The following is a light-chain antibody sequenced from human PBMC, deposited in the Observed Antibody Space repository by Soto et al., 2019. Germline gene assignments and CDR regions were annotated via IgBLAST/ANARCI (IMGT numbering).Light chain of an antibody. J-gene: IGKJ5*01. CDR2: SAF. CDR1: QNIGSF. CDR3: QQGSTTPIT. V-gene: IGKV1-39*01. Sequence: MQMTQAAFTLNASIGDRVPITCRASQNIGSFLNWYQQKPGEAPRLLVYSAFRIQSGVPSRFNASGSGTDFTLSISSLQPEDFSTYYCQQGSTTPITFGLGTRLEIK.